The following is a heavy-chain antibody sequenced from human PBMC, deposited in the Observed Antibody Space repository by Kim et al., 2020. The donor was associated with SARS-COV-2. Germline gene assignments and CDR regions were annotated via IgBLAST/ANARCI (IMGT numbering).Heavy chain of an antibody. Sequence: AVSVKSRITINPDTAKNQFSLQLNSVTPEDTAVYYCARASMVRGVPLFDYWGQGTLVTVSS. CDR3: ARASMVRGVPLFDY. V-gene: IGHV6-1*01. J-gene: IGHJ4*02. D-gene: IGHD3-10*01.